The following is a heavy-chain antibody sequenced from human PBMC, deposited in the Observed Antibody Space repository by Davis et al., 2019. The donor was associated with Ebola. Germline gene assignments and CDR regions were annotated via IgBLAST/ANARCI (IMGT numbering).Heavy chain of an antibody. CDR2: ISGSGGST. CDR1: GFTFSSYA. J-gene: IGHJ4*02. Sequence: PGGSLRLSCAASGFTFSSYAMSWVRQAPGKGLEWVSVISGSGGSTYYADSVKGRFTISRDNSKNTLYLQMNNLRDEDTAVYYCARDYNYSFDYWGQGALVTVSS. CDR3: ARDYNYSFDY. V-gene: IGHV3-23*01. D-gene: IGHD5-24*01.